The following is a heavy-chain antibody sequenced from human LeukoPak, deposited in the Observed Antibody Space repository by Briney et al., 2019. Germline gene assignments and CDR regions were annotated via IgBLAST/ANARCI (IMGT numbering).Heavy chain of an antibody. CDR3: ARVSLMRELLGLGY. V-gene: IGHV1-2*02. J-gene: IGHJ4*02. CDR1: GYTFTGSY. Sequence: ASVKVSCKASGYTFTGSYIHWVRQAPGQGLEWMGWINPNSGGTNYAQKFQGRVTMTRDTSISTAYMELSRLRSDDTAVYYCARVSLMRELLGLGYWGQGTLVTVSS. CDR2: INPNSGGT. D-gene: IGHD1-26*01.